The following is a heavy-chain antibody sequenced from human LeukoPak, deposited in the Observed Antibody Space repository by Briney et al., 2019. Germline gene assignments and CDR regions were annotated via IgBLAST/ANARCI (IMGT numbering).Heavy chain of an antibody. V-gene: IGHV3-30-3*01. CDR3: ARDPCSSTSCWGYFDY. CDR2: ISYDGSNK. Sequence: GRSLRLSCAASGFIFSSYVMHWVRQAPGKGLEWVTVISYDGSNKYYADSVKGRFTISRDNSKNTLYLQMNSLRDDDTAVYYCARDPCSSTSCWGYFDYWGQGTLVTVSS. CDR1: GFIFSSYV. J-gene: IGHJ4*02. D-gene: IGHD2-2*01.